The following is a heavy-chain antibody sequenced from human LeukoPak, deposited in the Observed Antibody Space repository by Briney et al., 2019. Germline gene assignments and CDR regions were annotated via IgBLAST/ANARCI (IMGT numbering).Heavy chain of an antibody. CDR1: GFTFSSYA. J-gene: IGHJ4*02. CDR2: IKQDGSEK. Sequence: PGGSLRLSYAASGFTFSSYAMSWVRQAPGKGLEWVANIKQDGSEKYYVDSVEGRFTISRDNAKNSLYLQMNSLRAEDTAVYYCARGGSGPYYWGQGTLVTVSS. D-gene: IGHD2-15*01. V-gene: IGHV3-7*01. CDR3: ARGGSGPYY.